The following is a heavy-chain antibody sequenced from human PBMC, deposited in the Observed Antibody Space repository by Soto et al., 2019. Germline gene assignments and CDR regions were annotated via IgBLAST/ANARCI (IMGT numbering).Heavy chain of an antibody. D-gene: IGHD6-19*01. CDR3: ARDSGSSGWFDY. CDR2: TYFRSEWYY. CDR1: GDSVSSNIAT. V-gene: IGHV6-1*01. J-gene: IGHJ4*02. Sequence: SQTLSLTCAISGDSVSSNIATWNWIRQSPSRGLEWQGRTYFRSEWYYDYEVSVKSRITINPERAENQFSLQLNSVTPEDTAVYYCARDSGSSGWFDYWGQGTLVTVSS.